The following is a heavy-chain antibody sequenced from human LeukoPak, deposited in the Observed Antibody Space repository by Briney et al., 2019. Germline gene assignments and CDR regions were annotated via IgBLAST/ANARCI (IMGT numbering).Heavy chain of an antibody. J-gene: IGHJ4*02. CDR1: GFTFSSYA. V-gene: IGHV3-64*01. CDR2: ISSNGGST. Sequence: GGSLRLSCAASGFTFSSYAMHWVRQAPGKGLEYVSAISSNGGSTYYANSVKGRFTISRDNSKNTLYLQMGSLRAEDMAVYYCARGSRGRRYSYGYVDYWGQGTLVTVSS. CDR3: ARGSRGRRYSYGYVDY. D-gene: IGHD5-18*01.